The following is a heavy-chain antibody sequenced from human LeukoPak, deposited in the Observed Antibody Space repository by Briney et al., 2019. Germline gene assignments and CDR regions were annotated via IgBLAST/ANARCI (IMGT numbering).Heavy chain of an antibody. D-gene: IGHD1-26*01. V-gene: IGHV3-7*01. CDR1: RFTFSNYW. J-gene: IGHJ6*02. Sequence: PGGSLRLSCVASRFTFSNYWMSWVRQAPGKGLEWVANINQDGSKKVYADSMKGRFTISRDNSKNTLYLQMNSLRAEDTAVYYCARSSGSYYYYGMDVWGQGTTVTVSS. CDR2: INQDGSKK. CDR3: ARSSGSYYYYGMDV.